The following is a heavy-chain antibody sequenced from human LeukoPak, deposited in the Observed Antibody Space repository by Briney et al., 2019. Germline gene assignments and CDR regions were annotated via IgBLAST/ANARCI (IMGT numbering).Heavy chain of an antibody. Sequence: GASVKVSCKASGGTFSSYAISWVRQAPGQGLEWMGGIIPIFGTANYAQKFQGRVTITADESTSTAYMELSSLRSEDTAVYYCARDRAWGATPDYFDYWGQGTLVTVSS. D-gene: IGHD2-15*01. V-gene: IGHV1-69*13. CDR2: IIPIFGTA. J-gene: IGHJ4*02. CDR3: ARDRAWGATPDYFDY. CDR1: GGTFSSYA.